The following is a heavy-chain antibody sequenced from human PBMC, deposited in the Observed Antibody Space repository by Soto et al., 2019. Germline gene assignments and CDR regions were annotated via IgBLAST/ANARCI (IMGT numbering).Heavy chain of an antibody. V-gene: IGHV3-73*01. CDR1: GFIFSGSA. CDR3: IRGGSLYYYDY. CDR2: ILSKAGNYAT. Sequence: EVQLVESGGGLVQPGGSLKLSCAASGFIFSGSAVHWVRQASGKGLEWVGRILSKAGNYATAYPASMKGRFTISRDDSENTAFLQINSLKTEDTAVYYCIRGGSLYYYDYLCQGTLVSVSS. J-gene: IGHJ4*02. D-gene: IGHD1-26*01.